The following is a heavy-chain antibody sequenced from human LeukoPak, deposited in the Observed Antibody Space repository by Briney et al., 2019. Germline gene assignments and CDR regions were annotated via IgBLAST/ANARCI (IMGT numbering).Heavy chain of an antibody. CDR2: IIPIFGTA. V-gene: IGHV1-69*06. CDR3: ARAKVRGVIWWFDP. CDR1: GGTFSSYA. D-gene: IGHD3-10*01. Sequence: SVKVSCKASGGTFSSYAISWVRQAPGQGLEWMGGIIPIFGTANYAQKFQGRVTITADKSTSTAYMELSSLRSEDTAVYYCARAKVRGVIWWFDPWGQGTLVTVSS. J-gene: IGHJ5*02.